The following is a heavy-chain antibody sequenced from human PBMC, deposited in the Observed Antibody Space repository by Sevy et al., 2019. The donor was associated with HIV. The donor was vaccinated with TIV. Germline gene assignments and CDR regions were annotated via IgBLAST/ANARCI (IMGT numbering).Heavy chain of an antibody. V-gene: IGHV3-9*01. CDR2: ISWNSGSI. Sequence: GGSLRLSCAASGFTFDDYAMHWVRQAPGKGLEWVSGISWNSGSIGYADSVKGRFTISRDNAKNSLYLQMNSLRAEDTALYYCAKQLGNSSGLYIDYWGQGTLVTVSS. CDR3: AKQLGNSSGLYIDY. CDR1: GFTFDDYA. J-gene: IGHJ4*02. D-gene: IGHD6-19*01.